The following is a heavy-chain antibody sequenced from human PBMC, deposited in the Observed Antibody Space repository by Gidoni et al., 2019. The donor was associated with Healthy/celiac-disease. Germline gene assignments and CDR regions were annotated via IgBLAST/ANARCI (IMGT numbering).Heavy chain of an antibody. D-gene: IGHD3-22*01. J-gene: IGHJ4*02. Sequence: QVQLVESGGGLVKPGGSLRPSCAASGFTFSDHYMSWIRQAPGKGLEWVSYISSSGSTIYYADSVKGRFTISRDNAKNSLYLQMNSLRAEDTAVYYCARDTETGVYDSSGYYDYWGQGTLVTVSS. CDR1: GFTFSDHY. CDR2: ISSSGSTI. CDR3: ARDTETGVYDSSGYYDY. V-gene: IGHV3-11*01.